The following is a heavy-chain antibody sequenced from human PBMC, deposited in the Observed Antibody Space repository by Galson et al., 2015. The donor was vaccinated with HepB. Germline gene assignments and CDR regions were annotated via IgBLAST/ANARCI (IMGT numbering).Heavy chain of an antibody. CDR1: GFTFSSYG. V-gene: IGHV3-33*08. CDR3: ASLCGVREGQQLGRRDGMDV. D-gene: IGHD6-13*01. CDR2: IWYDGSNK. Sequence: SLRLSCAASGFTFSSYGMHWVRQAPGKGLEWVAVIWYDGSNKYYADSVKGRFTISRDNSKNTLYLQMNSLRAEDTAVYYCASLCGVREGQQLGRRDGMDVWGQGTTVTVSS. J-gene: IGHJ6*02.